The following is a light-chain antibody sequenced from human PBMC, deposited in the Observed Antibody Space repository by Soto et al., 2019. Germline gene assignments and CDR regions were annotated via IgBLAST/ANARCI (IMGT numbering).Light chain of an antibody. V-gene: IGKV3-15*01. Sequence: EIVLTQFPGTLSLSPGERATLSCRASQSVSNNYLAWYQQKPGQAPRLLIYGASTRATGIPARFSGSGSGTEFTLTISSLQSEDFAVYYCQQYNNWPPTFGGGTKVDIK. CDR3: QQYNNWPPT. J-gene: IGKJ4*01. CDR1: QSVSNN. CDR2: GAS.